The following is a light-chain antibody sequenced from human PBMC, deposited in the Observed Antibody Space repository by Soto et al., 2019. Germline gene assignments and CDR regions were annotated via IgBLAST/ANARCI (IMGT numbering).Light chain of an antibody. CDR3: SSYAGSTKRYV. CDR1: SSDVGGYPY. CDR2: DVS. J-gene: IGLJ1*01. V-gene: IGLV2-8*01. Sequence: QSVLTQSPSASGSPGQSVTISCTGTSSDVGGYPYVSWYQQHPGKAPKLIIYDVSERPSGVPHRFSGSKSGNTASLTVSGLQAEDAADYYCSSYAGSTKRYVFGTGTKVTVL.